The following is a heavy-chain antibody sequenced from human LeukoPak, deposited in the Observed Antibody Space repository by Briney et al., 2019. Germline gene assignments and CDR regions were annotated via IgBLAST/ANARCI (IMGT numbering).Heavy chain of an antibody. D-gene: IGHD6-19*01. V-gene: IGHV4-34*01. CDR3: ARGTRYSSGWYTSFRFDY. CDR1: GGSLSGYY. CDR2: INHSGST. Sequence: SETLFLTCAVYGGSLSGYYWSWIRQPPGKGLEWNGEINHSGSTNYNPSLKSRVTISVDTSKNQFSLKLSSVTAADTAVYYCARGTRYSSGWYTSFRFDYWGQGTLVTVSS. J-gene: IGHJ4*02.